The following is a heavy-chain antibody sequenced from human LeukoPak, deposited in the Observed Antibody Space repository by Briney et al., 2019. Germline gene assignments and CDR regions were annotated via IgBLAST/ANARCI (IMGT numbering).Heavy chain of an antibody. Sequence: GGSLRLSCAASGFTFSNYAIHWVRQPPGKGLEWVANIKQNGSEKYYVDSVKGRFTISRDNAKNSLYLQMNSLRAEDTAVYFCAREAYRAFDFWGQGTMVTVSS. CDR3: AREAYRAFDF. J-gene: IGHJ3*01. D-gene: IGHD3-16*02. CDR1: GFTFSNYA. V-gene: IGHV3-7*04. CDR2: IKQNGSEK.